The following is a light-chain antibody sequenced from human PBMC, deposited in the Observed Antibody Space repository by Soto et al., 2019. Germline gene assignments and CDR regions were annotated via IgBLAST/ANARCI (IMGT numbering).Light chain of an antibody. V-gene: IGLV3-1*01. J-gene: IGLJ1*01. CDR1: KLGDKY. CDR2: QNS. CDR3: QAWDSRTEV. Sequence: SYELTQPPSVSVSPGQTASITCSGNKLGDKYACWYQQKPGQSPVLVIYQNSKRPSGIPDRFSGSNSGNTATLTISGTQAMDEADYYCQAWDSRTEVFGTGTKLTVL.